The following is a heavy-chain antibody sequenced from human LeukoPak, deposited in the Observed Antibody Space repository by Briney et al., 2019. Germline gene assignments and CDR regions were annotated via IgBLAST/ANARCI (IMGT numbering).Heavy chain of an antibody. J-gene: IGHJ4*02. CDR1: GFTFSSYA. CDR2: ISGSGGTT. CDR3: AKAYSSSFNCDY. V-gene: IGHV3-23*01. Sequence: GGSLRLSCAASGFTFSSYATSWVRQAPGKGLEWVSVISGSGGTTYYADSVKGRFTISRDNSKNTLYLQMNSLRAEDTAVYYCAKAYSSSFNCDYWGQGTLVTVSS. D-gene: IGHD6-6*01.